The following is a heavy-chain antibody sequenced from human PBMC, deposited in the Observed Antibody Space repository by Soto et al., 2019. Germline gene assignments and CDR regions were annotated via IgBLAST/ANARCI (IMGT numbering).Heavy chain of an antibody. Sequence: NPSETLSLTCAVSGGSISSDNWWTWVRQPPGKGLEWIGEIYHSGSSNYNPSLKSRVTISVDKSKNQFSLRLSSVTAADTAVYYCARKAVSGYTWFEPWGQGTLVTVSS. CDR3: ARKAVSGYTWFEP. V-gene: IGHV4-4*02. CDR1: GGSISSDNW. J-gene: IGHJ5*02. D-gene: IGHD6-19*01. CDR2: IYHSGSS.